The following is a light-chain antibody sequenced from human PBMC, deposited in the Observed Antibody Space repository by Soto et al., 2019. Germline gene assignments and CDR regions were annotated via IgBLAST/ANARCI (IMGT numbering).Light chain of an antibody. CDR1: QSLRHSNGYNY. V-gene: IGKV2-28*01. CDR2: LGS. Sequence: EILMTQTPLSLSVTPGQPASISCKSSQSLRHSNGYNYLDWYLQKPGQSPQLLIYLGSSRASGVPDRFSGGGSGTDFTLKISRVEAEDVGIYYCMQALQTPPTFGQGTKVDIK. CDR3: MQALQTPPT. J-gene: IGKJ1*01.